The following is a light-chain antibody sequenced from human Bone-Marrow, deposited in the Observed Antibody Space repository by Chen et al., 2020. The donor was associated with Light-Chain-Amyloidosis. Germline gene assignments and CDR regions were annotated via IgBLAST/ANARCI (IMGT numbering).Light chain of an antibody. Sequence: QSALTQPASVSGSPVQSITISCTGTRSYVGGDNHVSWYQQHPDKAPRLMIYEVTTRPSWVPGGFSGSKSDNTASLTISGLQPEDEDDYFCSSYTITNNLVFGSGTRVTVL. J-gene: IGLJ1*01. CDR1: RSYVGGDNH. V-gene: IGLV2-14*01. CDR2: EVT. CDR3: SSYTITNNLV.